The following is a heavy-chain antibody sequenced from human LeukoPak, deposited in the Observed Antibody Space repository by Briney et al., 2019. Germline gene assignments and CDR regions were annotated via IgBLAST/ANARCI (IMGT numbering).Heavy chain of an antibody. V-gene: IGHV3-7*01. J-gene: IGHJ4*02. Sequence: GGSLRLSCAASGFTFTSYWMSWVRQAPGKGLEWVANIKQDGSEKHYVDSVKGRFTISRDNTKNSLYLQMNSLRADDTAVYYCARLHNSGWTGYWGQGTLVTVSS. CDR2: IKQDGSEK. CDR3: ARLHNSGWTGY. CDR1: GFTFTSYW. D-gene: IGHD6-19*01.